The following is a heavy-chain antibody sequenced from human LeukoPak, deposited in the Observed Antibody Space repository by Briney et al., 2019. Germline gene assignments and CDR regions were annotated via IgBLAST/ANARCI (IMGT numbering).Heavy chain of an antibody. CDR1: GFIFSSYA. V-gene: IGHV3-21*01. D-gene: IGHD3-10*01. CDR3: ARGRGLPGPLDY. Sequence: GGSLRLSCAASGFIFSSYAMNWVRQAPGKGLEWVSSMSSSSRHIYYADSVQGRFTISRDNAKNSLYLQMNSLGAEDTAVYYCARGRGLPGPLDYWGQGTLVTVSS. J-gene: IGHJ4*02. CDR2: MSSSSRHI.